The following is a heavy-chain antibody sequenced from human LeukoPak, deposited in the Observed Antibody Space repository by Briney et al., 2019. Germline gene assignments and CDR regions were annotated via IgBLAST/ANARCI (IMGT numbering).Heavy chain of an antibody. CDR3: ARHDAHGDYAMSDY. D-gene: IGHD4-17*01. Sequence: PSETLSLTCTVSGGSISSYYWSWIRQPPGKGLEWIGYIYYGGSTNYNPSLKSRVTISVDTSKNQFSLKLSSATAADTAVYYCARHDAHGDYAMSDYWGQGTLVTVSS. V-gene: IGHV4-59*08. J-gene: IGHJ4*02. CDR1: GGSISSYY. CDR2: IYYGGST.